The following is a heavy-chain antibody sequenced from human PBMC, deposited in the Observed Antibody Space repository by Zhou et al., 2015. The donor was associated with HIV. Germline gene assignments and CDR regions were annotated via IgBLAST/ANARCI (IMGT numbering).Heavy chain of an antibody. Sequence: QVQLVQSGAEVKKPGSSVKVSCKASGGTFSSYAISWVRQAPGQGLEWMGGIIPIFGTANYAQKFQGRVTITADESTSTAYMELSSLRSEDTAVYYCARLPPPNCSGGSCYPSHFDYWGQGTLVTVSS. CDR1: GGTFSSYA. CDR2: IIPIFGTA. CDR3: ARLPPPNCSGGSCYPSHFDY. V-gene: IGHV1-69*01. J-gene: IGHJ4*02. D-gene: IGHD2-15*01.